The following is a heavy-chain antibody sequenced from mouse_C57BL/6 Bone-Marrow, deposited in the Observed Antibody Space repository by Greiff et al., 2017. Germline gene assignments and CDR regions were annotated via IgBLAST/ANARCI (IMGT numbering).Heavy chain of an antibody. Sequence: EVQLQQSGAELVRPGASVKLSCTASGFNIKDDYMHWVKQRPEQGLEWIGWIDPENGDTEYASKFQGKATITADTSSNTAYLQLSSLTSEDTAVCYCAFITTVPGDYWGQGTTLTVSS. CDR2: IDPENGDT. J-gene: IGHJ2*01. V-gene: IGHV14-4*01. CDR1: GFNIKDDY. CDR3: AFITTVPGDY. D-gene: IGHD1-1*01.